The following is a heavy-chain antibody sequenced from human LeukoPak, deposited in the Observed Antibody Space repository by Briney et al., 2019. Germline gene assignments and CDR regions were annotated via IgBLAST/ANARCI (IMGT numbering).Heavy chain of an antibody. V-gene: IGHV3-30*02. Sequence: GGSLRLSCAASGFTFSSYSMNWVRQAPGQGLEWVAYIKSDGSNEKYADSVKGRFSISRDSSKNILYLQMNSLRAEDTAEYYCAKDRCSNGIGCYYYYMDVWGKGTTVTIAS. CDR1: GFTFSSYS. CDR3: AKDRCSNGIGCYYYYMDV. J-gene: IGHJ6*03. D-gene: IGHD2-8*01. CDR2: IKSDGSNE.